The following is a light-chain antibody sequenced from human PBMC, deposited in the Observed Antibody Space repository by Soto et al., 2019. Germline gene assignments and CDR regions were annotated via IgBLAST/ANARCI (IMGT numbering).Light chain of an antibody. CDR1: QSVSNAY. Sequence: EIVLTQSPGTLSLSPRERATLSCRASQSVSNAYLAWYQHKVGQSPRLLIYGASNRAPGSPDGFSGSGSGTDFTLTISRLEPEDFAVYYCQQYAASPRTFGQGTLVEVK. V-gene: IGKV3-20*01. J-gene: IGKJ1*01. CDR3: QQYAASPRT. CDR2: GAS.